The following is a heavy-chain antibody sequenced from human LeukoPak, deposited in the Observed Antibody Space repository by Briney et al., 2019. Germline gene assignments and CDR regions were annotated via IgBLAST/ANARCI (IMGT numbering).Heavy chain of an antibody. J-gene: IGHJ4*02. V-gene: IGHV3-21*01. Sequence: PGGSLRLSCAASGFTFSSYSMNWVRQAPGKGLEWVSSISSSSSYIYYADSVKGRFTISRDNAKNSLYLQMNSLRAEDTAVYYCARDDDYVWGSYRXLLDYWGQGTLVTVSS. CDR1: GFTFSSYS. CDR3: ARDDDYVWGSYRXLLDY. CDR2: ISSSSSYI. D-gene: IGHD3-16*02.